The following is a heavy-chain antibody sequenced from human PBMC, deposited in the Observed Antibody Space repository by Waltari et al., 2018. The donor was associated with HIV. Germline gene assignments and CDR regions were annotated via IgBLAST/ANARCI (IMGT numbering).Heavy chain of an antibody. D-gene: IGHD5-12*01. CDR1: GFTFSSYA. V-gene: IGHV3-30-3*01. CDR3: ARGGGYSSSYYFDY. J-gene: IGHJ4*02. CDR2: ISNDGSKK. Sequence: QVQLVESGGGVVQPGRSLRLSCAASGFTFSSYAMPWVRQAPGKGREWLAVISNDGSKKYYADSVKGRFTISRDNSKNTLYLQMNSLRAEDTAVYYCARGGGYSSSYYFDYWGQGTLVTVSS.